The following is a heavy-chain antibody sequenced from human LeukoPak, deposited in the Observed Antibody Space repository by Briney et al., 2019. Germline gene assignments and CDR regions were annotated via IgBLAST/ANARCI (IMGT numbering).Heavy chain of an antibody. J-gene: IGHJ4*02. CDR3: ARHLAAGIDY. CDR1: GDSIRTYY. Sequence: KSSETLSLTCTVSGDSIRTYYWSWIRQPPGKGLEYIEYIYYLGVTNYNPSLKSRVTMSLDTSKNQFSLNLISVTAADTAVYYCARHLAAGIDYWGQETLVTVSS. V-gene: IGHV4-59*08. D-gene: IGHD6-13*01. CDR2: IYYLGVT.